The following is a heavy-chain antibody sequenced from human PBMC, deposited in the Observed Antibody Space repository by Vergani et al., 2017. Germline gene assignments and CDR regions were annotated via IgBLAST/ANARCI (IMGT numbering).Heavy chain of an antibody. CDR3: ARVRTPGTYGGYVFDY. D-gene: IGHD5-12*01. J-gene: IGHJ4*02. Sequence: QLQLQESGPGLVKPSETLSLTCTVSGGSISSSSYYWGWIRQPPGKGLEWIGSIYYSGSTNYNPSLKSRVTISVDTSKNQFSLKLSSVTAADTAVYYCARVRTPGTYGGYVFDYWGQGTLVTVSS. CDR2: IYYSGST. CDR1: GGSISSSSYY. V-gene: IGHV4-39*07.